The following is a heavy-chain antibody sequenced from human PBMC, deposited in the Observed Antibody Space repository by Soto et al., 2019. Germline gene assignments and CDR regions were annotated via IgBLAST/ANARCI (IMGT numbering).Heavy chain of an antibody. CDR2: IWYDGSNK. V-gene: IGHV3-33*01. CDR3: ARGPTRGSSGSKTRTGYYHYGLDV. CDR1: GFTFNSFG. J-gene: IGHJ6*02. Sequence: PVGSLRLSCAASGFTFNSFGMHWARQAPGKGLEWVAIIWYDGSNKYYRDSVKGRFTISRDISKNTLYLEMNRLRAEDTAVYHCARGPTRGSSGSKTRTGYYHYGLDVWGQGTTVTVSS. D-gene: IGHD3-22*01.